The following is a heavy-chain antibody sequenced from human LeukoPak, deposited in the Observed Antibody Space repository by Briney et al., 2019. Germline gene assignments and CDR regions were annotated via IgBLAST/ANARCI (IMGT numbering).Heavy chain of an antibody. CDR3: TREGALADNSIDA. D-gene: IGHD6-19*01. J-gene: IGHJ5*02. V-gene: IGHV3-30-3*01. CDR1: GLTFTSYH. Sequence: GRCLRLSCPPAGLTFTSYHMRWVRQAPGKGLEWVAFISYDASNKYYADSVKGRLTNSRDNSKNTLYMQMNSLRLEGTAVYYCTREGALADNSIDACGQGTLVTVSS. CDR2: ISYDASNK.